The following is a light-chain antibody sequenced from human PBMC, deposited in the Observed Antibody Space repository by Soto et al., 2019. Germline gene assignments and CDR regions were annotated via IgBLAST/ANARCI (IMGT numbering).Light chain of an antibody. CDR2: GAS. J-gene: IGKJ1*01. V-gene: IGKV3-20*01. CDR3: QQYGSSPVT. CDR1: QSVSSSY. Sequence: EIVLTQSPGTLSLSPGERATLSCRASQSVSSSYLAWYQQKPGQAPRLLIYGASSRATGIPDRFSGSGSGTDFSLTISRLEPEDFAVYYCQQYGSSPVTFGQGTKV.